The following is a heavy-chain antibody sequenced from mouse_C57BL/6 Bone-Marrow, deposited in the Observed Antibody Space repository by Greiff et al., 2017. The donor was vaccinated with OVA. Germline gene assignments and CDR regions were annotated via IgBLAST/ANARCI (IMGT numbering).Heavy chain of an antibody. CDR2: IDPSDSYT. J-gene: IGHJ3*01. CDR1: GYTFTSYW. CDR3: ARSANWVAY. D-gene: IGHD3-3*01. Sequence: QVQLQQPGAELVRPGTSVKLSCKASGYTFTSYWMHWVKQRPGQGLEWIGVIDPSDSYTNYNQKFKGKATLTVDTSSSTAYMQLSSLTSEDSAVYYCARSANWVAYWGQGTLVTVSA. V-gene: IGHV1-59*01.